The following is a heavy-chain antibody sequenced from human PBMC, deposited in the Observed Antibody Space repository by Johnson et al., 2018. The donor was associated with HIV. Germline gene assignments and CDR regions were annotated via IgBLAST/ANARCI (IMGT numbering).Heavy chain of an antibody. D-gene: IGHD1-1*01. V-gene: IGHV3-30*14. J-gene: IGHJ3*02. CDR1: GFIFSSYA. Sequence: QVQLVESGGGVVQPGRSLRLSCAASGFIFSSYAMHWVRQAPGKGLEWVAVILYDGNNKYYADSVKGRFTISRDNSKNTRSLQMNSLRAEDTAVYYCARDLDLREDLAFDIWGQGTMVTVSS. CDR2: ILYDGNNK. CDR3: ARDLDLREDLAFDI.